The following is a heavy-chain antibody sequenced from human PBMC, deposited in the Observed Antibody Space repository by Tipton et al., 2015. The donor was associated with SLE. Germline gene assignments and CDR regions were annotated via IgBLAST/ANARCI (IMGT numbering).Heavy chain of an antibody. Sequence: LRLSCTVSGGSISSGGYYWSWIRQHPGKGLEWIGYIYYSGSTYYNPSLKSRVTISVDTSKNQFSLNLSSVTAADTAVYYCARVGAGIAALYYYYYMDVWGKGTTVTVSS. V-gene: IGHV4-31*03. J-gene: IGHJ6*03. CDR1: GGSISSGGYY. D-gene: IGHD6-6*01. CDR3: ARVGAGIAALYYYYYMDV. CDR2: IYYSGST.